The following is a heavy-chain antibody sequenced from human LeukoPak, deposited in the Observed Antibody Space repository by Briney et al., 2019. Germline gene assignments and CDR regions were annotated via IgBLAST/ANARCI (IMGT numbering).Heavy chain of an antibody. D-gene: IGHD3-10*01. Sequence: PSETLSLTCTVSGGSISSGGYYWSWIQQPPGKGLEWIGYIYHSGSTYYNPSLKSRVTISVDRSKNQFSLKLSSVTAADTAVYYCARENGRPGEYYFDYWGQGTLVTVSS. J-gene: IGHJ4*02. CDR1: GGSISSGGYY. CDR3: ARENGRPGEYYFDY. CDR2: IYHSGST. V-gene: IGHV4-30-2*01.